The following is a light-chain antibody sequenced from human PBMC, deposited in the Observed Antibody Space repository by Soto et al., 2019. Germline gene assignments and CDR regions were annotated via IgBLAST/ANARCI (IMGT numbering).Light chain of an antibody. V-gene: IGLV1-44*01. CDR2: STN. CDR1: RSSIGTNT. CDR3: AAWDDGLNGWV. J-gene: IGLJ3*02. Sequence: QSVVTQTPSASATPGQRVTISCSGGRSSIGTNTVNWYQQFPGTAPKVLIYSTNQRPSGVPDRFSGSKSCHSASLTISGLQSEDDADYYCAAWDDGLNGWVFGGG.